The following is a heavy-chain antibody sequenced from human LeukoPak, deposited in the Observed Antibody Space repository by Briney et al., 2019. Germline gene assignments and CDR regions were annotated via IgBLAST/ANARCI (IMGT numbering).Heavy chain of an antibody. CDR2: IVLGSGIT. Sequence: SVKVSCKASGLTSSTSSMQWLRQARGQGLEWIGWIVLGSGITNYAQKFQERVTITRDMSTTTAYMHLSSLRSEDTAVYYCAAAQLAYYYDYSMEDWGQGTTVTVSS. V-gene: IGHV1-58*02. CDR1: GLTSSTSS. CDR3: AAAQLAYYYDYSMED. D-gene: IGHD1-1*01. J-gene: IGHJ6*02.